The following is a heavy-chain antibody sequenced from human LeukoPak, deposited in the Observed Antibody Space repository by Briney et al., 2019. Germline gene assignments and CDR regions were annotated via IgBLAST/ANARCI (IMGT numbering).Heavy chain of an antibody. CDR3: ARRRGGFDY. CDR1: GGSISIYY. CDR2: IDPSDSYS. V-gene: IGHV5-10-1*01. Sequence: ETLSLTCTVSGGSISIYYWSWIRQPPGKGLEWMGRIDPSDSYSNNSPSFQGHVTISADKSINTAYLQWSSLKASDTAMYYCARRRGGFDYWGQGTLVTVSS. J-gene: IGHJ4*02. D-gene: IGHD3-16*01.